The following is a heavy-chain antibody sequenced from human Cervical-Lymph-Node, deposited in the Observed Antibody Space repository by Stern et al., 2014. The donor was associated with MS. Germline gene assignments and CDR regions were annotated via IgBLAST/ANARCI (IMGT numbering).Heavy chain of an antibody. CDR1: GFALTNAA. D-gene: IGHD3-3*01. CDR2: IESKADGGTT. Sequence: EVQLVQSGGGLVKPGGSLRLSCAASGFALTNAAMSWVRKPPGKGLEWVGRIESKADGGTTDYAAPLKGRFIISRSDSKNTLQLQMNSLKTDDTAVYYCTTLPGITVFGVVRDYWGQGALVTVSS. CDR3: TTLPGITVFGVVRDY. V-gene: IGHV3-15*04. J-gene: IGHJ4*02.